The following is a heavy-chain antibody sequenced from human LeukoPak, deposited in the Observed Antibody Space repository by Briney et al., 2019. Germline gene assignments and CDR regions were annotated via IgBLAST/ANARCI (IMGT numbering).Heavy chain of an antibody. CDR1: GYTFTSYD. J-gene: IGHJ6*03. CDR3: ARGSSGWFKYYNYYYMDV. D-gene: IGHD6-19*01. V-gene: IGHV1-8*01. CDR2: MNPNSGNT. Sequence: ASVKVSCKASGYTFTSYDINWVRQATGQGLEWMGWMNPNSGNTGYAQKFQGRVTMTRNTSISTAYMELSSLRSEDTALYYCARGSSGWFKYYNYYYMDVWGKGTTVTVSS.